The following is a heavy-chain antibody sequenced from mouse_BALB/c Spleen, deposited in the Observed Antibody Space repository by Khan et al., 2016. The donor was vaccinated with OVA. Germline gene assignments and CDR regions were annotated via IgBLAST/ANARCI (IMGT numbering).Heavy chain of an antibody. CDR2: IWSYGST. J-gene: IGHJ1*01. D-gene: IGHD2-4*01. V-gene: IGHV2-4*02. Sequence: VQLQESGPGLVQPSQNLSITCTVSGFSLTSYGVHWVRQPPGKGLEWLGVIWSYGSTDYNAAFISRLSISKDNSKSQVFFKMNSLQADDTAIYYCARFYDYEGYFDVWDAGTTVTVSS. CDR1: GFSLTSYG. CDR3: ARFYDYEGYFDV.